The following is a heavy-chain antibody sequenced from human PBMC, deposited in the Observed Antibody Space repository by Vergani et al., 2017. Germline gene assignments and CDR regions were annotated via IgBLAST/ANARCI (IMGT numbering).Heavy chain of an antibody. CDR2: ISSSGSTI. J-gene: IGHJ6*03. V-gene: IGHV3-48*03. CDR1: GFTFSSYE. D-gene: IGHD3-10*01. CDR3: ARDHPSITIVRGDGRGGYMDV. Sequence: EVQLVESGGGLVQPGGSLRLSCAASGFTFSSYEMNWVRQAPGKGLEWVSYISSSGSTIYYADSVKGRFTISRDNAKNSLYLQMNSLRAEDTAVYYCARDHPSITIVRGDGRGGYMDVWGKGTTVTVSS.